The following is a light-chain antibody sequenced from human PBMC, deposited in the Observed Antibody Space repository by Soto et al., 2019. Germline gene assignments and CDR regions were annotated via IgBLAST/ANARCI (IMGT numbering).Light chain of an antibody. V-gene: IGKV1-5*03. J-gene: IGKJ1*01. Sequence: DIQMTQSPSTLSASVGDRVTITCRASQSIVNWLAWYQQKPGKAPKLLIYKASYLESGVPSRFSGSGSATDFTLTISSLQPDDFATYYCQQYNSYPWTFGQGTKVEFK. CDR3: QQYNSYPWT. CDR1: QSIVNW. CDR2: KAS.